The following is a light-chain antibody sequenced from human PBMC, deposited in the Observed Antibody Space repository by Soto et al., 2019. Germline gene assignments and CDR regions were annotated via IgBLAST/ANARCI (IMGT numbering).Light chain of an antibody. CDR1: HSVSSSY. Sequence: EIVLTQSPGTLSLSPGERATLSCRASHSVSSSYLAWYQQKPGQAPRLLIYGASSRATGIPDRFSGSGSRTDFTLTSSRLEREDFAVYYCQQYGSSPPYTFVLGTKLEIK. J-gene: IGKJ2*01. V-gene: IGKV3-20*01. CDR3: QQYGSSPPYT. CDR2: GAS.